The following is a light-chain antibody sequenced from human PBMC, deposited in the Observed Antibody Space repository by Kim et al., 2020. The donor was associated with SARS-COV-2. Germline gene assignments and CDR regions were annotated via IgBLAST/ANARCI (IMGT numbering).Light chain of an antibody. V-gene: IGLV1-47*01. CDR2: GNN. CDR1: RSNLGSNY. CDR3: AAWDDSLSGHVV. J-gene: IGLJ2*01. Sequence: QRVTISCSGSRSNLGSNYVYWYQQLPGTAPKLLIYGNNQRPSGVPDRFSGSKSGTSASLAISGLRSEDEADYYCAAWDDSLSGHVVFGGGTQLTVL.